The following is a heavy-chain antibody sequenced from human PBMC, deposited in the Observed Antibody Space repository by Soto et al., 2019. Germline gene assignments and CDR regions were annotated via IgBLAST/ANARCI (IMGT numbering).Heavy chain of an antibody. J-gene: IGHJ4*02. Sequence: GGSLRLSCAASGFTFSSYAMSWVRQAPGKGLEWVSIITPSGDQTDSADSVKGRFTISRDNAMTTLSLQMNSLRAEDTAVYYCAKSYIAGRRAAYDYWGQGTLVTVSS. CDR1: GFTFSSYA. V-gene: IGHV3-23*01. D-gene: IGHD6-6*01. CDR2: ITPSGDQT. CDR3: AKSYIAGRRAAYDY.